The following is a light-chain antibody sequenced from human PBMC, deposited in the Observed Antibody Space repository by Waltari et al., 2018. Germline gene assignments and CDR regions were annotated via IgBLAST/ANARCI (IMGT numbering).Light chain of an antibody. V-gene: IGLV2-14*03. CDR1: SSDIAAYNF. J-gene: IGLJ1*01. CDR2: DVN. Sequence: QSALTQPASVSGSPGPSIPISCTGTSSDIAAYNFFSWYQKHPGKAPKVMIYDVNNRPSGFSSRFSGSKSGNTASLTISGLQAEDEADYYCSSYTTGSTRYVFGSGTKVTVL. CDR3: SSYTTGSTRYV.